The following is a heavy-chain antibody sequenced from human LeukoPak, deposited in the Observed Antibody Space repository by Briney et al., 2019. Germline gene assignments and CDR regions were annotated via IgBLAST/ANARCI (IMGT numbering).Heavy chain of an antibody. Sequence: GGSLRLSCAASGFTFSNYDMHWVRQTTGKGLEWVSTIDTAADTYYPGSVKGRFTISRENAKNFLYLQMNSLRVGDTAVYYCARTPDYYDSSVYYFDYWGQGTLVTVSS. V-gene: IGHV3-13*01. J-gene: IGHJ4*02. CDR3: ARTPDYYDSSVYYFDY. CDR1: GFTFSNYD. D-gene: IGHD3-22*01. CDR2: IDTAADT.